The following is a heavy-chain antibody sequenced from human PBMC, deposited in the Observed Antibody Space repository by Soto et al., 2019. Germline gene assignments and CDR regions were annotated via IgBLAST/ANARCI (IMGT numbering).Heavy chain of an antibody. Sequence: ASVKVSCKASGGTFSSYAISWVRQAPGQGLEWMGWIIAYNGNTKYAQKIEGRVTMTTDTSTGTAYMELSSLTSEDTAVYYCATGFHIGMVRGVISFDYWGQGTLVTVSS. CDR1: GGTFSSYA. J-gene: IGHJ4*02. V-gene: IGHV1-18*01. CDR2: IIAYNGNT. D-gene: IGHD3-10*01. CDR3: ATGFHIGMVRGVISFDY.